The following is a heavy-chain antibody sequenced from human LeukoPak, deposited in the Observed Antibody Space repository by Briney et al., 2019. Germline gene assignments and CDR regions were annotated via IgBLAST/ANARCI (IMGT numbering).Heavy chain of an antibody. D-gene: IGHD3-22*01. J-gene: IGHJ5*02. CDR1: GYTFTSYG. CDR2: ISAYNGNT. V-gene: IGHV1-18*01. Sequence: GASVKVSCKASGYTFTSYGISWVRQAPGQGLEWMGWISAYNGNTNYAQKLQGRVTMTTDTSTSTAYMELRSLRSDDTAVYYCARARWVTYYYDSSGSNWFDPWGQGTLVTVSS. CDR3: ARARWVTYYYDSSGSNWFDP.